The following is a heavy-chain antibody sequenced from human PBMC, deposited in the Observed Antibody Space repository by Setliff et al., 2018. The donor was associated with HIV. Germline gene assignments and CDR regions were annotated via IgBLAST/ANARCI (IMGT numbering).Heavy chain of an antibody. CDR2: INQSGNT. CDR3: AREGGQGYSGSGSFYHRNFDL. V-gene: IGHV4-34*01. J-gene: IGHJ2*01. CDR1: GGSLSGYY. Sequence: KPSETLSLTCAVYGGSLSGYYWSWVRQSPGRGLEWIGEINQSGNTNFNPSLKSRLIISVDTSKSQISLKLTSVTAADTALYYCAREGGQGYSGSGSFYHRNFDLWGRGTLVTVSS. D-gene: IGHD3-10*01.